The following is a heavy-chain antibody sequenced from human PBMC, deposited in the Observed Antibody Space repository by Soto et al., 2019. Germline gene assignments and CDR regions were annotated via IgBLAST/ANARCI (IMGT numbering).Heavy chain of an antibody. Sequence: QLQLQESGPGLVKPSETLSLTCTVSGGSISSSSYYWGWIRQPPGKGLEWIGSIYYSGSTYYNPSLKSRVTISVDTSKNQFSLKLSSVTAADTAVYYCARQKTYYDILTGYHYDAFDIWGQGTMVTVSS. D-gene: IGHD3-9*01. CDR1: GGSISSSSYY. J-gene: IGHJ3*02. V-gene: IGHV4-39*01. CDR2: IYYSGST. CDR3: ARQKTYYDILTGYHYDAFDI.